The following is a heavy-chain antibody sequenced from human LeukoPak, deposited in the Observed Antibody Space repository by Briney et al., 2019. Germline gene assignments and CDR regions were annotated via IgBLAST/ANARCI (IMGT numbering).Heavy chain of an antibody. CDR1: GFTFSSYG. V-gene: IGHV3-23*01. CDR3: AKDGESGSSYGYGPNYYYGMDV. D-gene: IGHD5-18*01. J-gene: IGHJ6*02. Sequence: GGSLRRSCAASGFTFSSYGMHWVRQAPGKGLEWVSAISGSGGSTYYADSVKGRFTISRDNSKNTLYLQMNSLRAEDTAVYYCAKDGESGSSYGYGPNYYYGMDVWGQGTTVTVSS. CDR2: ISGSGGST.